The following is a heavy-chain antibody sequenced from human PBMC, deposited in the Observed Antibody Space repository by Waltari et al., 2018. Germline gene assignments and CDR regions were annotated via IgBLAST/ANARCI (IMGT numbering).Heavy chain of an antibody. Sequence: EVQLVESGGGLVQPGESLRLSCSASGFTFSRSWMDWVRQAPGKGLEWVAKIKPDGSGTHYVDSVQGRCTISRDNAQNLLYLPMNSLTAEDAALYYCSVSLNSWGQGTLVTVSS. J-gene: IGHJ4*02. V-gene: IGHV3-7*01. CDR2: IKPDGSGT. CDR3: SVSLNS. CDR1: GFTFSRSW.